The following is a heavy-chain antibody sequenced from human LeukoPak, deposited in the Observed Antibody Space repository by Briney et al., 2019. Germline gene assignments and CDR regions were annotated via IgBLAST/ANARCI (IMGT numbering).Heavy chain of an antibody. CDR1: GGSISNYY. Sequence: SQTLSLTCTVSGGSISNYYWSSIRQPPAKGLEWIAYVYYSGSTNYNPSLKSRVSISVDTSKNQFSLKLSSVTAADTAVYYCARVEADDEYCYYYYMDVWGKGTTVTVSS. CDR3: ARVEADDEYCYYYYMDV. CDR2: VYYSGST. V-gene: IGHV4-59*01. J-gene: IGHJ6*03.